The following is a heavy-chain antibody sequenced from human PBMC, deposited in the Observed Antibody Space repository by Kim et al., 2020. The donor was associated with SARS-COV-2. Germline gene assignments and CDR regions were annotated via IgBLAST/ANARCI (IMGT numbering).Heavy chain of an antibody. D-gene: IGHD4-17*01. CDR2: FRSKAYGGTT. CDR3: TRDFPPYGVDY. V-gene: IGHV3-49*04. J-gene: IGHJ4*02. CDR1: GFTFGDYA. Sequence: GGSLRLSCTASGFTFGDYAMSWVRQAPGKGLEWVGFFRSKAYGGTTEYAASVKGRFTISRDDSKSIAYLQMNSLKTEDTAVYYCTRDFPPYGVDYWGQGTLVTVSS.